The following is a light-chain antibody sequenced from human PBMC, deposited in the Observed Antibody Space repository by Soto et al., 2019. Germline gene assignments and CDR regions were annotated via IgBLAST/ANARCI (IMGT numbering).Light chain of an antibody. V-gene: IGKV1-8*01. CDR3: QQYYSYPLT. CDR2: AAS. CDR1: QGISSY. Sequence: AIRMTQSPSSFSASTGDRVTITCRASQGISSYLAWYQQKPGKAPKLLIYAASTLQSGVPSRLSGSGSGTDCTLTISCLQSEDFATYYCQQYYSYPLTFGGGTKVEIK. J-gene: IGKJ4*01.